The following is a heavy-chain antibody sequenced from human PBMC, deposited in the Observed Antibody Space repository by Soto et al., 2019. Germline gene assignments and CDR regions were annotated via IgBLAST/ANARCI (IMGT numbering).Heavy chain of an antibody. Sequence: WATFSITWGVFGSSFGTGNYWCWSRQPPGTGLTWIGSIHHSGSTYYNPSLKSRVTISVYTYKNPFSLRLSSVTAADTAVYYCARGPHTYYVRSSAGMDVWGQGTTATVS. CDR1: GSSFGTGNY. CDR3: ARGPHTYYVRSSAGMDV. J-gene: IGHJ6*02. D-gene: IGHD3-10*02. CDR2: IHHSGST. V-gene: IGHV4-38-2*01.